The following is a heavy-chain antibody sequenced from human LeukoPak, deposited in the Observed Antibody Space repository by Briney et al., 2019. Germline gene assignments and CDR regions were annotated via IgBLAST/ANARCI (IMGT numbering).Heavy chain of an antibody. D-gene: IGHD3-10*01. Sequence: ASVKVSCKASGYTFTSYGISWVRQAPGQGLEWMGWISAYNGNRNYAQKLQGRVTMTTDTSTSTAYVELRSLRSDDTAVYYCAGTGITMVRGVMRLYNWFNPWGQGTLVTVSS. CDR2: ISAYNGNR. CDR1: GYTFTSYG. CDR3: AGTGITMVRGVMRLYNWFNP. J-gene: IGHJ5*02. V-gene: IGHV1-18*01.